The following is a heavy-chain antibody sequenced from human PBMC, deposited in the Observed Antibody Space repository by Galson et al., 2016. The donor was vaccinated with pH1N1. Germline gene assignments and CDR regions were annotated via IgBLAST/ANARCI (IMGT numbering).Heavy chain of an antibody. CDR1: RGTFNGYS. CDR3: ARGGYGDYTDYMDV. V-gene: IGHV1-69*13. Sequence: SVKVSCKASRGTFNGYSISWVRQAPGQGLEWMGEIIPLYRSVEYTQKFQGRVTITADESTSTAYMELSSLRSEDTAVYYCARGGYGDYTDYMDVWGKGTTVTVSS. CDR2: IIPLYRSV. D-gene: IGHD4-17*01. J-gene: IGHJ6*03.